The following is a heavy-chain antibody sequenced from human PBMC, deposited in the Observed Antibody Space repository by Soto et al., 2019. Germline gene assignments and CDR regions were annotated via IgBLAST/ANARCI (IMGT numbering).Heavy chain of an antibody. CDR3: AKDGAPRYCSRSSCHPAGAY. CDR2: ISFDGSHK. CDR1: GFTFGNYG. D-gene: IGHD2-15*01. V-gene: IGHV3-30*18. Sequence: GGSLRLSCAGSGFTFGNYGLHWVRRAPGKGLDWVSFISFDGSHKYYADSVKGRFTISRDNSNNMLYLQMDSLTTEDTAVYYCAKDGAPRYCSRSSCHPAGAYWGQGTLVTVSS. J-gene: IGHJ4*02.